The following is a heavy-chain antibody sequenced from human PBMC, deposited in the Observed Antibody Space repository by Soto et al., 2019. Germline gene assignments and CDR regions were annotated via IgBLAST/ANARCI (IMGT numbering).Heavy chain of an antibody. CDR2: IYYSGST. V-gene: IGHV4-59*08. J-gene: IGHJ6*02. CDR1: GGSISSYY. CDR3: ARRATFYYYGMDV. D-gene: IGHD3-16*01. Sequence: QVQLQESGPGLVKPSETLSLTCTVSGGSISSYYWSWIRQPPGEGLEWIGYIYYSGSTNYNPSLKSRVTISVDTSKNQFSLKLSSVTAADTAVYYCARRATFYYYGMDVWGQGTTVTVSS.